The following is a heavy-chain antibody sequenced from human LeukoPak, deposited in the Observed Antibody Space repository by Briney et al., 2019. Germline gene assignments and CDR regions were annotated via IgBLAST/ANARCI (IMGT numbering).Heavy chain of an antibody. V-gene: IGHV3-23*01. J-gene: IGHJ6*03. CDR2: INSSGGRT. Sequence: PGGSLRLSCTTSGFTFSSSAMSWVRQAPGKGLEWVSDINSSGGRTYYADSVKGRFTISRDNAKNSLYLQMNSLRAEDTAVYYCARERKSNYYLDVWGKGTTVTVSS. CDR1: GFTFSSSA. CDR3: ARERKSNYYLDV.